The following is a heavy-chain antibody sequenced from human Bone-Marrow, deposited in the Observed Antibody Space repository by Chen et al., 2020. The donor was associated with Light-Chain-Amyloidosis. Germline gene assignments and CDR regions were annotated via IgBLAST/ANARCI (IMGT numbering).Heavy chain of an antibody. D-gene: IGHD5-12*01. CDR3: ARRRDGYNFDY. CDR2: IYPDDSDA. Sequence: IGWVRQMPGKGLEWMGVIYPDDSDARYSPSFEGQVTISADKSITTAYLQWRSLKASVTAMYYCARRRDGYNFDYWGQGTLVTVSS. V-gene: IGHV5-51*01. J-gene: IGHJ4*02.